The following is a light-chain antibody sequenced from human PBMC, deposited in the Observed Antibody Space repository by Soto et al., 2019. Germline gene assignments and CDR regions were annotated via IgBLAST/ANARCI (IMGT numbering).Light chain of an antibody. Sequence: EIVLTQSPDTLSLSPGERATLSCRAGQTSDSLLAWYRQKPGQAPRLLIYDASYRATGVPARFIGGGSGTDFTLTITSLEPEDFAVYYCHQRSNWIFAFGPGTKVDL. CDR1: QTSDSL. V-gene: IGKV3-11*01. J-gene: IGKJ3*01. CDR2: DAS. CDR3: HQRSNWIFA.